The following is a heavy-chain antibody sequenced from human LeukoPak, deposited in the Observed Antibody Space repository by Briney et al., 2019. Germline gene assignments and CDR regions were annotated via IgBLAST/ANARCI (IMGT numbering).Heavy chain of an antibody. J-gene: IGHJ4*02. Sequence: ASVKVSCKDAGYTVTSYGISWVRQAPGQGGEGMGWISAYNGNTNYAQKLQGRVTITTDTSTSTAYMELRSLRSADTAVYYCARVVRYDFWSGYFDYWGQGTLVTVSS. CDR3: ARVVRYDFWSGYFDY. CDR2: ISAYNGNT. V-gene: IGHV1-18*01. D-gene: IGHD3-3*01. CDR1: GYTVTSYG.